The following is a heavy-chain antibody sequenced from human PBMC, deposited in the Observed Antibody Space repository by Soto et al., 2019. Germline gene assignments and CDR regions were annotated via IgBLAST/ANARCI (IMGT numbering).Heavy chain of an antibody. CDR1: GGSFSGYY. V-gene: IGHV4-34*01. Sequence: SETLSLTCAVYGGSFSGYYWSWIRQPPGKGLEWIGEINHSGSTNYNPSLKSRVTISVDTSKNQFSLKLSSVTAADTAVYYCAESHYYDSSGYPWIWGQGTMVTVSS. CDR3: AESHYYDSSGYPWI. D-gene: IGHD3-22*01. CDR2: INHSGST. J-gene: IGHJ3*02.